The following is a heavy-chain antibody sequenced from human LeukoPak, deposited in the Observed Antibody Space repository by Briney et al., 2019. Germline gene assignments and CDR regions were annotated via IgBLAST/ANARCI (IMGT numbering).Heavy chain of an antibody. Sequence: GGSLRLSCAASGFTFDDYAMHWVRQAPGKGLEWVSGISWNSGSIGYADSVKGRFTISRDNAKNSLYLQMNSLRAEDTALYYCAKDAAYDILTGYSPDYWGQGTLVTVSS. D-gene: IGHD3-9*01. V-gene: IGHV3-9*01. J-gene: IGHJ4*02. CDR3: AKDAAYDILTGYSPDY. CDR1: GFTFDDYA. CDR2: ISWNSGSI.